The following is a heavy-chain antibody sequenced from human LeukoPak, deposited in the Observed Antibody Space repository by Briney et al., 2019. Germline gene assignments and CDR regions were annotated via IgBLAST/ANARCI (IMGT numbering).Heavy chain of an antibody. Sequence: ASVKVSCKTSGYSFTDYYMHWVRQAPGQGLEWMGWISPNSGGSSSAQKFQGRVTMTRDMSITTVYMEVSWLTSDDTAIYYCARADRLHGGPYLIGPWGQGTLVTVSS. J-gene: IGHJ5*02. V-gene: IGHV1-2*02. D-gene: IGHD2-21*01. CDR3: ARADRLHGGPYLIGP. CDR2: ISPNSGGS. CDR1: GYSFTDYY.